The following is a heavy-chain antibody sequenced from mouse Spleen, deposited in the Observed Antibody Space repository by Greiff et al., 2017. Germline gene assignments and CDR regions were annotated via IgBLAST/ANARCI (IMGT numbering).Heavy chain of an antibody. CDR2: IHPNSGST. Sequence: QVQLQQPGAELVKPGASVKLSCKASGYTFTSYWMHWVKQRPGPGLEWIGMIHPNSGSTNYNEKFKSKATLTVDKSSSTAYMQLSSLTSEDSAVYYCARRGITTAYWYFDVWGAGTTVTVSS. V-gene: IGHV1-64*01. D-gene: IGHD1-2*01. J-gene: IGHJ1*01. CDR1: GYTFTSYW. CDR3: ARRGITTAYWYFDV.